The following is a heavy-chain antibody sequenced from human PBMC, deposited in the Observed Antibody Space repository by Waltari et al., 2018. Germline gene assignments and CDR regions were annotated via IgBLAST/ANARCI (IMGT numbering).Heavy chain of an antibody. CDR1: GFTFSSYR. CDR3: ARRPHSGSTGGMDV. V-gene: IGHV3-21*01. CDR2: ISSSSSYI. D-gene: IGHD2-2*01. J-gene: IGHJ6*02. Sequence: EVQLVESGGGLVKPGGSLRLSCAASGFTFSSYRMTWVRPAPGKGLEWVSSISSSSSYIYYADSVKGRFTISRDNAKNSLYLQMNSLRAEDTAVYYCARRPHSGSTGGMDVWGQGTTVTVSS.